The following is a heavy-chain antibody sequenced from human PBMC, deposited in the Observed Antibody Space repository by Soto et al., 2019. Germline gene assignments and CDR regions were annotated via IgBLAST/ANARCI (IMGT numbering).Heavy chain of an antibody. CDR2: ITPLFGTP. Sequence: SVKVSCKASGGTFNKYAIDWVRQAPGQGLEWMGGITPLFGTPNYSQGFQGRVTISADEVTSTAYMELRSLRSDDTGVYYCARQFDYDTSGYYYAYWGQGTLVTVSS. J-gene: IGHJ4*02. D-gene: IGHD3-22*01. V-gene: IGHV1-69*13. CDR3: ARQFDYDTSGYYYAY. CDR1: GGTFNKYA.